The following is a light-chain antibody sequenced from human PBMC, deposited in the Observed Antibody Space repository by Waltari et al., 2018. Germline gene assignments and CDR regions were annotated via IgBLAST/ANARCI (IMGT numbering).Light chain of an antibody. CDR3: QQYDDLPRT. CDR2: AAS. V-gene: IGKV1D-16*01. Sequence: DIQMTQSPSSLSASVGDKVTITCHASQGINSWLAWYQQKPGKAPKPLTHAASFLQPGVPSRFSGNGSGTDYTLTVSGLQPEDFATYYCQQYDDLPRTFGQGTKVEI. J-gene: IGKJ1*01. CDR1: QGINSW.